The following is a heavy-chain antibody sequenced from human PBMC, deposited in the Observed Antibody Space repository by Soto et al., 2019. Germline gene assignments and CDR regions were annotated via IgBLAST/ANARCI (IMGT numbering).Heavy chain of an antibody. CDR2: VYYTGDT. J-gene: IGHJ6*02. Sequence: QVQLQQSGPRLVKPSETLSLTCTVSSGPDRSHNWGWIRQPPGRGLEWIGYVYYTGDTAHNPSLRGRVTISADTSTNDISLTLNSVTAADTAVYYCVRQGIDYLHGLVDVWGQGTTVGVSS. V-gene: IGHV4-59*08. D-gene: IGHD4-17*01. CDR3: VRQGIDYLHGLVDV. CDR1: SGPDRSHN.